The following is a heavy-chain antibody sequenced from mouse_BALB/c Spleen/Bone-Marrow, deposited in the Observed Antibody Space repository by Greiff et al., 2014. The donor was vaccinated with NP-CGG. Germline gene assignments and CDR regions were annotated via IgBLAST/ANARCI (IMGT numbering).Heavy chain of an antibody. V-gene: IGHV14-3*02. CDR2: IDPANGNT. J-gene: IGHJ1*01. Sequence: VQLQQSGAELVKPGASVKLPCTASGFNIKDTYMHWVKQRPEQGLEWIGRIDPANGNTKYDPKFQGKATITADTSSNTAYLQLSSLTSEDTAVYYCARAGRGRYFDVWGAGTTVTGSS. D-gene: IGHD4-1*01. CDR3: ARAGRGRYFDV. CDR1: GFNIKDTY.